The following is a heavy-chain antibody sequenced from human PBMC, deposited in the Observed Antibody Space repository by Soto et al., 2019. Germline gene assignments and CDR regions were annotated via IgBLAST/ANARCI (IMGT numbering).Heavy chain of an antibody. J-gene: IGHJ4*02. D-gene: IGHD3-22*01. CDR1: GGTFSSYA. Sequence: QVQLVQSGAEVKKPGSSVKVSCKASGGTFSSYAISWVRQAPGQGLEWMGGILPIFGTANYAQKFQGRVTIAADGSARKGYSELSSLRSEDLAVCYCAADNYYGSSGYCHPLGRYWGEGTLLTVSS. CDR2: ILPIFGTA. CDR3: AADNYYGSSGYCHPLGRY. V-gene: IGHV1-69*12.